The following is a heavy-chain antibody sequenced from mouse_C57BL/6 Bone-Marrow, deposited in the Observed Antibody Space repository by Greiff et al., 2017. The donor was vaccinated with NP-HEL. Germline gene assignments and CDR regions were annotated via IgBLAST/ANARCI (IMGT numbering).Heavy chain of an antibody. Sequence: QVQLKESGAELARPGASVKLSCKASGYTFTSYGISWVKQRTGQGLEWIGEIYPRSGNTYYNEKFKGKATLTADKSSSTAYMEIRSLTSEDSAVYFCARWFIPWCFDYWGQGTTLTVSS. J-gene: IGHJ2*01. CDR3: ARWFIPWCFDY. CDR1: GYTFTSYG. CDR2: IYPRSGNT. D-gene: IGHD1-1*01. V-gene: IGHV1-81*01.